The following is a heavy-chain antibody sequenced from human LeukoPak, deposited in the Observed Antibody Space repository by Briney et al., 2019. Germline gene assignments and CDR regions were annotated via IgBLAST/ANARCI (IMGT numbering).Heavy chain of an antibody. V-gene: IGHV3-23*01. J-gene: IGHJ4*02. CDR3: ARTSSGPWLPPEGFDY. CDR1: GFTFNNFA. CDR2: INGRGFST. D-gene: IGHD6-19*01. Sequence: GGSLRVSCATSGFTFNNFAMTWVGQAPGRGLQWVSIINGRGFSTYYADSVKGRFTISRDNSKNTLSLQMNSLRVEDTAVYYCARTSSGPWLPPEGFDYWGQGILVTVSS.